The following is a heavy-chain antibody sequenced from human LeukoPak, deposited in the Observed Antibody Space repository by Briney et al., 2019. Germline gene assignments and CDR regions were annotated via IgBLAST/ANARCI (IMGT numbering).Heavy chain of an antibody. D-gene: IGHD3-3*01. CDR3: ARGPHGGFVIIPTEF. CDR1: GFTFSSYA. V-gene: IGHV3-21*01. J-gene: IGHJ4*02. Sequence: GGSLRLSCAASGFTFSSYAMNWVRQAPGKGPEWASSIDSSSSYIYYADSVKGRFTISRANAKNSLFLQMNSLRAEDTAVYYCARGPHGGFVIIPTEFWGQGTLVTVSS. CDR2: IDSSSSYI.